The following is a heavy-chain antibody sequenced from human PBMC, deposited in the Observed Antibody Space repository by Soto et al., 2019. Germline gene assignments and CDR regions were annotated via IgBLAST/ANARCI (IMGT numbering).Heavy chain of an antibody. CDR3: ARGSPQNKQQLVHFDY. J-gene: IGHJ4*02. V-gene: IGHV4-34*01. Sequence: SETLSLTCAVYGGSFIGYYWSWILQPPWKGLEWIGEINHSGSTNYNPSLKSRVTISVDTSKNQFSLKLSSVTAADTAVYYCARGSPQNKQQLVHFDYWGQGTLVTVSS. CDR2: INHSGST. CDR1: GGSFIGYY. D-gene: IGHD6-13*01.